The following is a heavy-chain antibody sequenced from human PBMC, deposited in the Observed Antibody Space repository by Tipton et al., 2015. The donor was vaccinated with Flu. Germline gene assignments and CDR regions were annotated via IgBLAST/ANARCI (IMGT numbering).Heavy chain of an antibody. V-gene: IGHV3-7*01. J-gene: IGHJ6*02. CDR1: GFPFTSYW. CDR3: ARSQVLPLERGLTLPYGMDF. D-gene: IGHD1-1*01. Sequence: GSLRLSCAASGFPFTSYWMTWVRQAPGKGLEWVANINQDGSDKYYVASVEGRFTISRDNAKNSLFLQVNSLRSEDTAVYYCARSQVLPLERGLTLPYGMDFWGQGTTVTVSS. CDR2: INQDGSDK.